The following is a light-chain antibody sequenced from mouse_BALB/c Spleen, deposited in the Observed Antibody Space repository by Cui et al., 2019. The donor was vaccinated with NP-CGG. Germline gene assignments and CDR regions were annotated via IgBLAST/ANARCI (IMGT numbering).Light chain of an antibody. CDR3: ALWYSNHWV. CDR1: TGAVTTSNY. V-gene: IGLV1*01. Sequence: QAVVTQESALTTSPGETVTLTCRSSTGAVTTSNYPTWVQEKPDYVCTGRIGGTSNRAPGVPARFSGSLIGGKAALTITGAQTEDEAIYFCALWYSNHWVFGGGTKLTVL. J-gene: IGLJ1*01. CDR2: GTS.